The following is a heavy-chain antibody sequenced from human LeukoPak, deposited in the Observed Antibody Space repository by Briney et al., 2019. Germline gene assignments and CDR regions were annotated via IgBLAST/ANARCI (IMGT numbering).Heavy chain of an antibody. D-gene: IGHD2-2*02. CDR2: INPNSGGT. CDR3: ASYCSSTSCYSNVAFDI. CDR1: GYTFTGYY. Sequence: ASVKVSCKASGYTFTGYYMHWVRQAPGQGLEWMGWINPNSGGTNYAQKFQGRVTMTRDTSISTAYMELSRLRSDDTAVYYCASYCSSTSCYSNVAFDIWGQGTMVTVSS. J-gene: IGHJ3*02. V-gene: IGHV1-2*02.